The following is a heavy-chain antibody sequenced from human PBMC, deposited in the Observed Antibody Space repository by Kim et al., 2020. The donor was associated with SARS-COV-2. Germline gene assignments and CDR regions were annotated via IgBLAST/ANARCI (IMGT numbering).Heavy chain of an antibody. CDR1: GGTFSSYA. CDR3: ARHPYCTGGVCYLGRYGMDV. Sequence: SVKVSCKASGGTFSSYAISWVRQAPGQGLEWMGGIIPIFGTANYAQKFQGRVTITADESTSTAYMELSSLRSEDTAVYYCARHPYCTGGVCYLGRYGMDVWGQGTTVTVSS. CDR2: IIPIFGTA. D-gene: IGHD2-8*02. J-gene: IGHJ6*02. V-gene: IGHV1-69*13.